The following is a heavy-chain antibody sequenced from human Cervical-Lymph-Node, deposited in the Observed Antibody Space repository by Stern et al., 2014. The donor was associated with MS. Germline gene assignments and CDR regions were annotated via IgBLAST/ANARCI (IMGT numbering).Heavy chain of an antibody. Sequence: VQLVQSGAEVKKPGSSVKVSCKASGGTFTSYAISWVRQAPGHGLEWMGGINPIFGTAHYEQKFQGRVTITADESTSTAYMDLRSLRSEDTAIYYCATVGDHYDSSGYYYGSWGQGTQVTVSS. D-gene: IGHD3-22*01. CDR2: INPIFGTA. V-gene: IGHV1-69*01. CDR3: ATVGDHYDSSGYYYGS. CDR1: GGTFTSYA. J-gene: IGHJ4*02.